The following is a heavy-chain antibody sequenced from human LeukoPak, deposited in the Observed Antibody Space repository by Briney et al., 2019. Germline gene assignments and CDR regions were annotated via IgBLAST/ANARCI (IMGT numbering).Heavy chain of an antibody. V-gene: IGHV3-7*04. CDR3: ARAYDYVWGSYRSDALDI. J-gene: IGHJ3*02. Sequence: PGGSLRFSCAASGFTFSSYWMSGVRQAPGKGLEWVANIKQDGSEKYHVDSVKGRFTISRDNAKNSLWLQMNSLRAEDTAVYYCARAYDYVWGSYRSDALDIWGQGTMVTVSS. CDR2: IKQDGSEK. CDR1: GFTFSSYW. D-gene: IGHD3-16*02.